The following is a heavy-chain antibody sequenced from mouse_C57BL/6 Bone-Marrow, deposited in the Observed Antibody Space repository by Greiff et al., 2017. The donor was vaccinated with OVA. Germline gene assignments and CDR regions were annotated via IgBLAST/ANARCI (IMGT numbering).Heavy chain of an antibody. V-gene: IGHV1-36*01. CDR3: AREGILLRYQGWFAY. J-gene: IGHJ3*01. CDR1: GFTFTDYF. CDR2: VYPYHGGT. Sequence: VQLQQSGPVLVKPGPSVKISCKASGFTFTDYFMHWVKQSPGKSLEWIGLVYPYHGGTSYNEKFKGQATLTVDTSYSPAYMELNSLTSEDSAVYYCAREGILLRYQGWFAYWGQGTLVTVSA. D-gene: IGHD1-1*01.